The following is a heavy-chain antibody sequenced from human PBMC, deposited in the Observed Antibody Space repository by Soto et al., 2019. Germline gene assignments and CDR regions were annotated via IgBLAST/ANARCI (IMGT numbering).Heavy chain of an antibody. D-gene: IGHD6-13*01. Sequence: GGSLRLSCAASGFTFSNYAMHWVRQAPGKGLEWVAVISYDGSNKYYADSVKGRFTISRDNFKNTLYLQMNSLRGEDTAVYYCATDYSRWYPHYYGMDVWGQGTTVTVSS. J-gene: IGHJ6*02. CDR3: ATDYSRWYPHYYGMDV. CDR1: GFTFSNYA. V-gene: IGHV3-30-3*01. CDR2: ISYDGSNK.